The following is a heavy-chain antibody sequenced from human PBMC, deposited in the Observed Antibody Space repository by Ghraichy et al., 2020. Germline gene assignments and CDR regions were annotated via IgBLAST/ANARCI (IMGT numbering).Heavy chain of an antibody. CDR3: ARGKELRFLEQNYYYGMDV. CDR1: GGSFSGYY. D-gene: IGHD3-3*01. CDR2: INHSGST. J-gene: IGHJ6*04. Sequence: SETLSLTCAVYGGSFSGYYWSWIRQPPGKGLEWIGEINHSGSTNYNPSLKSRVTISVDTSKNQFSLKLSSVTAADTAVYYCARGKELRFLEQNYYYGMDVWGKGTTVTVSS. V-gene: IGHV4-34*01.